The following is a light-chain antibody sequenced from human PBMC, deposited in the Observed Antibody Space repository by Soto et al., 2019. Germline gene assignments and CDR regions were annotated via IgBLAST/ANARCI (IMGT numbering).Light chain of an antibody. V-gene: IGKV1-39*01. J-gene: IGKJ2*01. CDR1: QSIRNS. CDR3: QQSFSTPYT. CDR2: AAS. Sequence: DIQMTQSPSSLSASVGDRVTITCRASQSIRNSLNWYQQKPGKAPKFLIFAASSLQSGVPSRFSGGGSGTDFTLTISSLQPEDFATYYCQQSFSTPYTFGQGTKLEIK.